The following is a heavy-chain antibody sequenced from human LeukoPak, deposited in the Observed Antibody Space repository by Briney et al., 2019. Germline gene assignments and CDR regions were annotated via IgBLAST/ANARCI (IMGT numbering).Heavy chain of an antibody. V-gene: IGHV3-23*01. CDR2: ISGGGGST. D-gene: IGHD1-1*01. J-gene: IGHJ4*02. CDR1: GFTFSSYA. Sequence: GGSLRLSCAASGFTFSSYAMSWVRQAPGKGLESVSAISGGGGSTYYADSVKGRFTISRDNSKNTLYLQLNSLRPEDTAVYYFAKARRGGPSGTDYWRQGTLATVSS. CDR3: AKARRGGPSGTDY.